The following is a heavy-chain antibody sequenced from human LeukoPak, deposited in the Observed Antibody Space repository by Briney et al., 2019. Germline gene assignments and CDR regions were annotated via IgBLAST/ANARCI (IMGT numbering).Heavy chain of an antibody. D-gene: IGHD3-10*01. V-gene: IGHV4-59*01. CDR3: ARDLAGITPQTGY. CDR2: IYYSGST. J-gene: IGHJ4*02. Sequence: SETLSLTCTVSGGSISSYYWSWLRQPPGKGLEWIGYIYYSGSTNYNPSLKSRVTISVDTSKNQFSLKLSSVTAADTAVYYCARDLAGITPQTGYWGQGTLVTVSS. CDR1: GGSISSYY.